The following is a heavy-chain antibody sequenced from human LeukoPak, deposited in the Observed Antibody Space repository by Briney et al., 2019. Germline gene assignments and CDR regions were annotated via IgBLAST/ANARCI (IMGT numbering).Heavy chain of an antibody. Sequence: GGTLRLSCAASGFTFDDYAMHWVRHAPGKSLEWVSGISWNSGSIAYADSVKGRFTISRDNAKNSLYLQMNSLRAEDTALYYCARYCSSTSCAPAYYYYGMDVWGQGTTVTVSS. CDR1: GFTFDDYA. CDR3: ARYCSSTSCAPAYYYYGMDV. V-gene: IGHV3-9*01. CDR2: ISWNSGSI. D-gene: IGHD2-2*01. J-gene: IGHJ6*02.